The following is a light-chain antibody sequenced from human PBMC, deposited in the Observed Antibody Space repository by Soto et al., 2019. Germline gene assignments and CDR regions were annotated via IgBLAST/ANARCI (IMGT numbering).Light chain of an antibody. V-gene: IGLV1-47*01. Sequence: QAVVTQPPSTSGTPGQRVTISCSGSSSNIGSNHVYWYQQFPGMAPQLLMYRSDQRPTGVPDRFSGSKSGTSASLAISGLRSDDEADYYCSARDDSLSGVVFGGGTKLTVL. CDR2: RSD. CDR1: SSNIGSNH. CDR3: SARDDSLSGVV. J-gene: IGLJ2*01.